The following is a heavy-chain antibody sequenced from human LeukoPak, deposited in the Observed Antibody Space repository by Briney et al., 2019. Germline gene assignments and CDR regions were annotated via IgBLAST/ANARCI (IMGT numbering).Heavy chain of an antibody. V-gene: IGHV1-3*03. CDR3: ARGFRIRYFDWLFKDGDNFDY. Sequence: GASVKVSCKASGYTFTSYAMHWVRQAPGQRLEWMGWINAGNGNTKYSQEFQGRVTITRDTSASTAYMELSSLRSEDTAVYYCARGFRIRYFDWLFKDGDNFDYWGQGTLVTVSS. J-gene: IGHJ4*02. CDR1: GYTFTSYA. CDR2: INAGNGNT. D-gene: IGHD3-9*01.